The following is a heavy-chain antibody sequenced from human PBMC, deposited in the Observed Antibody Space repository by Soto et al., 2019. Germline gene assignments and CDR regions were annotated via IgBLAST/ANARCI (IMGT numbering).Heavy chain of an antibody. D-gene: IGHD3-3*01. J-gene: IGHJ6*03. V-gene: IGHV1-8*01. CDR1: GYTFTSYD. CDR3: ARGSSTYDFWSGYYYGYYYYYYMDV. CDR2: MNPNSGNT. Sequence: GASVKLSCKASGYTFTSYDINWVRQATGQGLEWMGWMNPNSGNTGYAQKFQGRVTMTRNTSISTAYMELSSLRSEDTAVYYCARGSSTYDFWSGYYYGYYYYYYMDVWGKGTTVTVSS.